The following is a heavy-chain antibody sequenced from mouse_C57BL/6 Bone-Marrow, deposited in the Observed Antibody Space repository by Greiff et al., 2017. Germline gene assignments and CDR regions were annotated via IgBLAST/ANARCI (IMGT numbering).Heavy chain of an antibody. CDR1: GYTFTSYD. V-gene: IGHV1-85*01. CDR3: ARRVYYAHFDY. CDR2: IYPRDGST. Sequence: QVQLQQSGPELVKPGASVKLSCKASGYTFTSYDINWVKQRPGQGLEWIGWIYPRDGSTKYNEKFKGKATLTVDTSSSTAYMELHSLPAEDSAVYFCARRVYYAHFDYWGQGTTLTVSS. J-gene: IGHJ2*01. D-gene: IGHD1-1*01.